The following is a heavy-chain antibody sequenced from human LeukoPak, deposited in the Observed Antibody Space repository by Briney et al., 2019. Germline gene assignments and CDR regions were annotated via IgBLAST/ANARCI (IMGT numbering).Heavy chain of an antibody. J-gene: IGHJ4*02. CDR2: IYTSGST. D-gene: IGHD6-19*01. Sequence: PSETLSLTCTVSGGSISSGSYYWSWIRQPAGKGLEWIGRIYTSGSTNYNPSLKSRVTISVDTSKNQFSLKLNSVTAADTAVYYCARETRAVADPRFDYWGQGTLVTVSS. V-gene: IGHV4-61*02. CDR3: ARETRAVADPRFDY. CDR1: GGSISSGSYY.